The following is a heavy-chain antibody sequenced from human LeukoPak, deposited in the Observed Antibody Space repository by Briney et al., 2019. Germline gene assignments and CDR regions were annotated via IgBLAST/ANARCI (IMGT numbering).Heavy chain of an antibody. CDR3: ARDLWHIARYGHYMDV. J-gene: IGHJ6*03. CDR2: MNPNSGNT. D-gene: IGHD2-21*01. V-gene: IGHV1-8*02. Sequence: ASVKVSCKASGYTFTDYYIHWVRQAPGQGLEWMGWMNPNSGNTGYAQKFQGRVTMTRNTSISTAYMELSSLRSEDTAVYYCARDLWHIARYGHYMDVWGKGTTVTISS. CDR1: GYTFTDYY.